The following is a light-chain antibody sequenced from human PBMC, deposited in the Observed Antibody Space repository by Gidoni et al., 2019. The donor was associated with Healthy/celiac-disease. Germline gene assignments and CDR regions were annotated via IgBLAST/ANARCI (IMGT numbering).Light chain of an antibody. Sequence: DIQMTHSPSSLSASVGDRVTITCRASQSISSYLNWYQQKPGKATKLLIYAASSLQSGVPSRFSGSGSGTDFTLTISSLQPEDFATYYCQQSYRGALTFGGGTKVEIK. J-gene: IGKJ4*01. CDR1: QSISSY. V-gene: IGKV1-39*01. CDR2: AAS. CDR3: QQSYRGALT.